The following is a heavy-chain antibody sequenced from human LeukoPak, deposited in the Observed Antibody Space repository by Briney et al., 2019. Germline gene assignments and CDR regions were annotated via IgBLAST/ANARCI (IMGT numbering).Heavy chain of an antibody. CDR2: IYYSGST. CDR3: ARKEGYCSSASCYTQVSYFDY. V-gene: IGHV4-59*12. D-gene: IGHD2-2*01. Sequence: SETLSLTCTVSGGSISSYYWSWIRQPPGKGLEWIGYIYYSGSTNYNPSLKSRVTISVDTSKNQFSLKLSSVTAADTAVYYCARKEGYCSSASCYTQVSYFDYWGQGTLVTVSS. CDR1: GGSISSYY. J-gene: IGHJ4*02.